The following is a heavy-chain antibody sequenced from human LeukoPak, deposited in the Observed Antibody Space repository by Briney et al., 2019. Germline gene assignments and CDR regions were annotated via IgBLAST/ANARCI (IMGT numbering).Heavy chain of an antibody. V-gene: IGHV4-4*07. J-gene: IGHJ5*02. Sequence: SETLSLTCTVSGGSISSYYWSWIRQPAGKGLEWIGRIYTSGSTYYNPSLKSRVTISVDTSKNQFSLKLSSVTAADTAVYYCARGLGPSNWFDPWGQGTLVTVSS. CDR3: ARGLGPSNWFDP. CDR2: IYTSGST. CDR1: GGSISSYY. D-gene: IGHD4-11*01.